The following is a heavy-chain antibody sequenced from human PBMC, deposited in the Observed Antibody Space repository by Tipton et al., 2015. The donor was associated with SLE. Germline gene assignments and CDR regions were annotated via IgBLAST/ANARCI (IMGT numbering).Heavy chain of an antibody. D-gene: IGHD3-16*01. CDR2: IYHSGST. V-gene: IGHV4-59*01. CDR3: ARDLGAGWGGHWYFDL. CDR1: GGSINGYY. Sequence: TLSLTCTVSGGSINGYYWNWFRQPPGRELEWIGYIYHSGSTNYNPSLKSRVTMSVDTSKNQFSLKLSSVTTADTAVYYCARDLGAGWGGHWYFDLWGRGTLVTVSS. J-gene: IGHJ2*01.